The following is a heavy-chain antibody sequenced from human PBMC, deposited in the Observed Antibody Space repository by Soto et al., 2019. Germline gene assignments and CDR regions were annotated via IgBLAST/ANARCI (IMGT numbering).Heavy chain of an antibody. CDR3: ARDNGIAGSFDP. Sequence: AGSLRLSCAASGFTFRSYSMNWVRQAPGKGLEWVSYISISSRTIYYADSVKGRFTISRDDAKNSLYLQMNSLRDEDTSVYYCARDNGIAGSFDPWGQGTLVTVSS. CDR1: GFTFRSYS. CDR2: ISISSRTI. J-gene: IGHJ5*02. V-gene: IGHV3-48*02. D-gene: IGHD6-13*01.